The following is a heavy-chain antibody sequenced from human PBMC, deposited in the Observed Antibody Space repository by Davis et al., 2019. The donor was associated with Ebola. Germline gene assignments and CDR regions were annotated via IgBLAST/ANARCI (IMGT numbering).Heavy chain of an antibody. CDR3: AKAKWEVEYHYSGMDV. V-gene: IGHV3-30*18. D-gene: IGHD1-26*01. Sequence: PGGSLRLSCAASGFTFSTYGMHWVRQAPGKGLEWVAVISYDGSHKYSADSVRGRFTISRDNSKDTLYLQMNSLRAEDTAAYFCAKAKWEVEYHYSGMDVWGKGTTVTVSS. J-gene: IGHJ6*04. CDR2: ISYDGSHK. CDR1: GFTFSTYG.